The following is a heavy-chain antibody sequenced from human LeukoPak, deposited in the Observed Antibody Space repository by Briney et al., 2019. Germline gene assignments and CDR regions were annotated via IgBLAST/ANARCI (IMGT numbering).Heavy chain of an antibody. Sequence: GGFWRLSCSASGFAFSGYRMSGVGRAPGKGLRGGANIMVVGIEQVLVDSVKGRFIISRDNTKKSLYLQMNSLRGEDTAVYYCASNHNYRFDFWGQGALVTVSS. CDR3: ASNHNYRFDF. CDR1: GFAFSGYR. J-gene: IGHJ4*02. CDR2: IMVVGIEQ. D-gene: IGHD5-24*01. V-gene: IGHV3-7*01.